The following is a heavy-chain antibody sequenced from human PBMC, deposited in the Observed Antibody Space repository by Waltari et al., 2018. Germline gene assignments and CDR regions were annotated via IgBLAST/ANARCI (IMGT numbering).Heavy chain of an antibody. V-gene: IGHV4-34*01. J-gene: IGHJ6*02. CDR2: INHSGST. Sequence: QVQLQQWGAGLLKPSETLSLTCAVYGGSFSGYYWSWIRQPPGKGLEWIGEINHSGSTNYNPSLKSRVTISVDTSKNQFSLKLSSVTAADTAVYYCARGRRIPWNYYYGMDVWGQGTTVTVSS. CDR1: GGSFSGYY. CDR3: ARGRRIPWNYYYGMDV. D-gene: IGHD2-15*01.